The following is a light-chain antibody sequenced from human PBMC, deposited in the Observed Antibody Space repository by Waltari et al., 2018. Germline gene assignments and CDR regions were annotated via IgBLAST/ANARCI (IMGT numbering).Light chain of an antibody. V-gene: IGKV3-11*01. Sequence: EIVLTQSPATLSLSPGERATLSCRASQSVSSYLAWSQQKPGQAPRLLIYDASNRATGIPARFSGSGSGTDFTFTISSLEPEDFAVYYCQQRSNWPPWTFGQGTKVEIK. CDR1: QSVSSY. J-gene: IGKJ1*01. CDR2: DAS. CDR3: QQRSNWPPWT.